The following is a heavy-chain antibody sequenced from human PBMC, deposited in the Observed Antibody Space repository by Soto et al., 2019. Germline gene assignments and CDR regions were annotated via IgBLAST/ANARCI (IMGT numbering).Heavy chain of an antibody. V-gene: IGHV4-4*07. D-gene: IGHD1-26*01. CDR1: GGSIRSYY. J-gene: IGHJ6*02. CDR3: AREGASGFGMDV. Sequence: QVQLQESGPGLVKPSETLSLTCNVSGGSIRSYYWSWVRQPAGKPLEWIGRIYTSGSTNYNPSLKSRVSMSVDTSKNQFSLEVTSVTAADTAVYYCAREGASGFGMDVWAQGTTVTVSS. CDR2: IYTSGST.